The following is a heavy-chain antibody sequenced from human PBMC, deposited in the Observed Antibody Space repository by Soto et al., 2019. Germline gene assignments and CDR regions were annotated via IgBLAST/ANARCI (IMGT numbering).Heavy chain of an antibody. V-gene: IGHV4-34*01. CDR2: VNHSGST. D-gene: IGHD3-16*01. CDR3: ARHGDYSGMDV. J-gene: IGHJ6*02. CDR1: VGYFSGYY. Sequence: SETLSLTCAVYVGYFSGYYSSLIRQPPGKGLEWIGEVNHSGSTNYNPSLKSRVTISVDTSKNQFSLKLSSVTAADTAVYYCARHGDYSGMDVWGQGTTVTVSS.